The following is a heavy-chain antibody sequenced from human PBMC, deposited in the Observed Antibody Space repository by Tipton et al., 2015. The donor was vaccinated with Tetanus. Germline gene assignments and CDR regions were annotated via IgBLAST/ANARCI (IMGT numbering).Heavy chain of an antibody. CDR2: IYNSGSS. CDR1: GGPISSGGYY. J-gene: IGHJ4*02. CDR3: ARDQARGARGWNYFDY. Sequence: GLVKPSQTLPLTCTVSGGPISSGGYYWSWIRQHPGKGLEWIGDIYNSGSSYYNPSLKSRVTISVDTSKNQFSLKLNSVTAADTAVYYCARDQARGARGWNYFDYWGQGSLVTVSS. V-gene: IGHV4-31*03. D-gene: IGHD1-26*01.